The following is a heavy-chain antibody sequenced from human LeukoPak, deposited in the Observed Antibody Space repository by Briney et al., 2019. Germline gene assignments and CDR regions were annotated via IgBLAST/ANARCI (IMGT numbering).Heavy chain of an antibody. V-gene: IGHV4-39*01. CDR1: GGSISSSSYY. Sequence: SETLSLTCTVSGGSISSSSYYWGWIRQPPGKGLEWIVSIYYSGSTYYNPSLKSRVTISVDTSKNQFSLKLSSVTAADTAVYYCARHAVNYDFWSGYPGEVDYWGQGTLVTVSS. J-gene: IGHJ4*02. D-gene: IGHD3-3*01. CDR3: ARHAVNYDFWSGYPGEVDY. CDR2: IYYSGST.